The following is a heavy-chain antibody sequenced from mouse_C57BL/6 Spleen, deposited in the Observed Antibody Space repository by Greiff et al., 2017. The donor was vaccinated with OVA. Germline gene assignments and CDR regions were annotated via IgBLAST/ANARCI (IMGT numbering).Heavy chain of an antibody. V-gene: IGHV1-26*01. CDR3: ARGGLRSSRGYFDV. J-gene: IGHJ1*03. Sequence: VQLQQSGPELVKPGASVKISCKASGYTFTDYYMNWVKQSHGKSLEWIGDINPNNGGTSYNQKFKGKATLTVDKSSSTAYMELRSLTSEDSAVYYCARGGLRSSRGYFDVWGTGTTVTVSS. CDR2: INPNNGGT. D-gene: IGHD1-1*01. CDR1: GYTFTDYY.